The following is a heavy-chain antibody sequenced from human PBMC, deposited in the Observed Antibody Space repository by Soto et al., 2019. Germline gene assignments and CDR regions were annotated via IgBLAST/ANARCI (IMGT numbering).Heavy chain of an antibody. V-gene: IGHV3-74*01. J-gene: IGHJ6*02. D-gene: IGHD4-4*01. CDR3: ARPGYSNSGSGVDV. CDR1: GFTFSVYW. CDR2: IDSDGSTT. Sequence: EVQLVESGGGLVQPGGSLRLSCAASGFTFSVYWMHWVRQAPGKGLVWVSRIDSDGSTTSYADSVKGRFTISRDNAKSTLYLQMNSLGAEDTAVYYFARPGYSNSGSGVDVWGQGTTVTVSS.